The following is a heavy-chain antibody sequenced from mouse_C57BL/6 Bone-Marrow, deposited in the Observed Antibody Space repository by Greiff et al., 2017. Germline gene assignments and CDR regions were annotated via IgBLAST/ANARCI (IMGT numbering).Heavy chain of an antibody. Sequence: LVRPGTSVKVSCKASGYAFTNYLIEWVKQRPGQGLEWIGVINPGSGGTNYNEKFKGKATLTADKSSSTAYMQLSSLTSEDSAVYFCARTGTDWYFDVWGTGTTVTVSS. CDR3: ARTGTDWYFDV. D-gene: IGHD4-1*01. J-gene: IGHJ1*03. V-gene: IGHV1-54*01. CDR2: INPGSGGT. CDR1: GYAFTNYL.